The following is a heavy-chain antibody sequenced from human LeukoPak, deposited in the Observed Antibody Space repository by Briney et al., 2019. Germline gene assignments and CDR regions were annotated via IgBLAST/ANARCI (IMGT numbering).Heavy chain of an antibody. CDR3: AREPSQLGIAAAGTFDY. Sequence: GGSLRLSCVVSGFSFSDSYMTWIRQTPGKGLEWLAYISGGSSDIYYADSVKGRFTISRDNAKNSLFLQMNSLRAEDTAVYYCAREPSQLGIAAAGTFDYWGQGTLVTVSS. J-gene: IGHJ4*02. V-gene: IGHV3-11*04. D-gene: IGHD6-13*01. CDR1: GFSFSDSY. CDR2: ISGGSSDI.